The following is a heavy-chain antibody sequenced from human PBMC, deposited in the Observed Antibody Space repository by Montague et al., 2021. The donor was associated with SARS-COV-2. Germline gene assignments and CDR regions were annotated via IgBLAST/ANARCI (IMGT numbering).Heavy chain of an antibody. CDR3: AKLDIMTAYPYEY. CDR2: IRGNGGST. Sequence: SLRLSCAASGFTFSSYAMSWVRQAPGKGLEWVSGIRGNGGSTYYXDSXKGRFTISRDNPKNTLYLQMNSLRAEDTAVYYCAKLDIMTAYPYEYWGQGTLVTASS. J-gene: IGHJ4*02. V-gene: IGHV3-23*01. CDR1: GFTFSSYA. D-gene: IGHD3-9*01.